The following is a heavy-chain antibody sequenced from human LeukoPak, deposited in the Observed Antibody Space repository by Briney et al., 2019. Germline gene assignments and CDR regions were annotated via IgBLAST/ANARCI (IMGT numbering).Heavy chain of an antibody. CDR2: IYNSGTT. Sequence: PSETLSLTCIVSGGSIGRGSYYWNWIRQPAGKGLEWMGRIYNSGTTNYNPSLNSRVTISTDMSKNQISLKLSSVTAADTAVYYCARQTFGVLYFDSWGQGTLVVVSS. J-gene: IGHJ4*02. V-gene: IGHV4-61*02. CDR3: ARQTFGVLYFDS. CDR1: GGSIGRGSYY. D-gene: IGHD3-10*01.